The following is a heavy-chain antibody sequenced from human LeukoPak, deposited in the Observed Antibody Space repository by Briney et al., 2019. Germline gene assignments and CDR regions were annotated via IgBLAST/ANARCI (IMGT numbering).Heavy chain of an antibody. V-gene: IGHV3-30*18. CDR1: GFSFSDHG. CDR2: ISWDVNEK. Sequence: GGSLRLSCAASGFSFSDHGMHWARQAPGKGLEWVGMISWDVNEKHCGDSVKGRFTISRDNSKNTLYLQMNSLTTEDTAVYYCAKEGGTTGWLTTDYWGQGTLITVSS. D-gene: IGHD1-1*01. CDR3: AKEGGTTGWLTTDY. J-gene: IGHJ4*02.